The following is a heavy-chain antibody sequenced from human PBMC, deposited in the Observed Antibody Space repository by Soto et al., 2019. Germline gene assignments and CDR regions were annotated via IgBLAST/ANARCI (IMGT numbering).Heavy chain of an antibody. CDR2: ISSSSSII. CDR1: GFTFSNYN. Sequence: EGSLRLSCAVSGFTFSNYNMNWVRQAPGKGLEWVSYISSSSSIIYYADSVKGRFTISRDKAKNSLYLQMNSLRDEDTAVYYCARDQYYYDSSGYSTFDYWGQGTLVTVSS. CDR3: ARDQYYYDSSGYSTFDY. J-gene: IGHJ4*02. D-gene: IGHD3-22*01. V-gene: IGHV3-48*02.